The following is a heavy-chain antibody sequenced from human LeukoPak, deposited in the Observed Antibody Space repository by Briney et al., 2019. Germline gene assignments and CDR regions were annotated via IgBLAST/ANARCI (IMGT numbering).Heavy chain of an antibody. CDR2: IYYSGST. J-gene: IGHJ4*02. Sequence: SETLSLTCTVSGGSVSSGSYYWSWIRQPPGKGLEWIGYIYYSGSTNYNPSLKSRVTISVDTSKNQFSLKLSSVTAADTAVYYCARGTVTLDYWGQGTPVTVSS. CDR3: ARGTVTLDY. D-gene: IGHD4-17*01. CDR1: GGSVSSGSYY. V-gene: IGHV4-61*01.